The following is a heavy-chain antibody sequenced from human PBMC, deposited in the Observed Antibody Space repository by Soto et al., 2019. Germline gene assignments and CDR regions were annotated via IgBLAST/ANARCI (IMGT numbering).Heavy chain of an antibody. V-gene: IGHV4-30-2*01. J-gene: IGHJ4*02. Sequence: QLQLQESGSGLVKPSQTLSLTCAVSGGSISSGGYSWNWIRQPPGKGLEWIGYIYHSGGTDYNPSLKSRVTITVDSSNNQFSLKLSSVTAADTAVYYCARDSRSGYYLDYWGQGTLVTPSS. D-gene: IGHD3-22*01. CDR2: IYHSGGT. CDR1: GGSISSGGYS. CDR3: ARDSRSGYYLDY.